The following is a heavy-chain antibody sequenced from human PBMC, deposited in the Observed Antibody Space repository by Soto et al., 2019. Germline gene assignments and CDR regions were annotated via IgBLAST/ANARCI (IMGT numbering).Heavy chain of an antibody. V-gene: IGHV3-15*07. CDR2: IKSKTDGGTT. Sequence: GGSLRLSCAASGFTVSKAWMNWVRQAPGKGLEWVGRIKSKTDGGTTDYATPVKGRFTISRDDSKNTLYLQMNSLKTEETAVYYFTTDPNSGHYYFPDFWGQGTQVTVSS. CDR3: TTDPNSGHYYFPDF. D-gene: IGHD3-22*01. J-gene: IGHJ4*02. CDR1: GFTVSKAW.